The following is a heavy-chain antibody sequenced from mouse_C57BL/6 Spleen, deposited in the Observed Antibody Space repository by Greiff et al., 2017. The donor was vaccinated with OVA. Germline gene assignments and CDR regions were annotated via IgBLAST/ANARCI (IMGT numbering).Heavy chain of an antibody. CDR3: ASWEGLLLTSFAY. Sequence: EVQLQQSGPELVKPGASVKISCKASGYTFTDYYMNWVKQSHGKSLEWIGDINPNNGGTSYNQKFKGKATLTVDKSSSTAYMELRSLTSEDSAVYYCASWEGLLLTSFAYWGQGTLVTVSA. D-gene: IGHD2-3*01. J-gene: IGHJ3*01. CDR2: INPNNGGT. CDR1: GYTFTDYY. V-gene: IGHV1-26*01.